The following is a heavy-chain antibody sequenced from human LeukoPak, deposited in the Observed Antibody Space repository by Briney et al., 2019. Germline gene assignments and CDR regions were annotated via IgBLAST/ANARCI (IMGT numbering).Heavy chain of an antibody. D-gene: IGHD2-2*01. CDR2: INDSGSS. V-gene: IGHV4-39*01. CDR3: ARAASVPAAIWFGP. Sequence: SETLSLTCTVSGGSISISTYYWGWIRQPPGKGLEWIGNINDSGSSYYNPSLKSRVTISVDTSKNQFFLKLSSVTAADTAVYYCARAASVPAAIWFGPWGQGTLVTVSS. CDR1: GGSISISTYY. J-gene: IGHJ5*02.